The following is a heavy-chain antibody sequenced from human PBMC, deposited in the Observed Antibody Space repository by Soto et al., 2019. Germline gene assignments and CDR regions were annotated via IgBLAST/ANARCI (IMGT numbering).Heavy chain of an antibody. D-gene: IGHD1-26*01. J-gene: IGHJ4*02. CDR1: GFTFSIHA. V-gene: IGHV3-23*01. CDR2: ICNSGGTT. Sequence: EVQLLQSGGSLVQPGGSLRLSCAASGFTFSIHAMSWVRQAPGKGLEWVSGICNSGGTTDYADTVRGLITISTYYADSVRGRVALSRANSRKSRYLQTNSLRGEDTAVYYCAKTICGSTSFDYWGQGTLVTVSS. CDR3: AKTICGSTSFDY.